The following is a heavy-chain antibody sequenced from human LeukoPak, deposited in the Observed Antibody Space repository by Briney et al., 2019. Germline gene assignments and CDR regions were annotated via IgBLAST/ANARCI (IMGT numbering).Heavy chain of an antibody. D-gene: IGHD4-17*01. CDR2: MNPNSGNT. J-gene: IGHJ5*02. CDR1: GYTFTSYD. CDR3: ASQTGPGDWFDP. V-gene: IGHV1-8*01. Sequence: ASVKVSCKASGYTFTSYDINWVRQATGQGLEWMGWMNPNSGNTGYAQKFQGRVTMTRDTSISTAYMELSRLRSDDTAVYYCASQTGPGDWFDPWGQGTLVTVSS.